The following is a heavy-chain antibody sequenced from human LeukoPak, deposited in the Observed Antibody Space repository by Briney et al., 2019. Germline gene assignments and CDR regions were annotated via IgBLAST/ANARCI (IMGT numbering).Heavy chain of an antibody. V-gene: IGHV4-59*01. CDR1: GASMSSYY. D-gene: IGHD5-12*01. J-gene: IGHJ4*02. CDR3: ARDGGYDRPGIDY. CDR2: VSDRGGT. Sequence: SETLSRTCTVSGASMSSYYWSWIRQSPGKGLEWIGYVSDRGGTNYNPSLKSRVTISVDTSKNQFSLKLRSVTAADTAVYYCARDGGYDRPGIDYWGQGTLVTVSS.